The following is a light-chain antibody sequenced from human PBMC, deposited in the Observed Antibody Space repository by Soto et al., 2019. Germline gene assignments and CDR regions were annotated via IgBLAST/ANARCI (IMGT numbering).Light chain of an antibody. J-gene: IGLJ1*01. CDR3: CSYAGCSSFI. CDR2: EGN. V-gene: IGLV2-23*03. Sequence: QSVLAQPASVSGSPGQSITISCTGTSSDVGGYNLVSWYQQHPGKVPKVIISEGNKRPSGVSNRFSGSKSGNTASLTISGLQAEDEADYYCCSYAGCSSFIFGSGTKVTVL. CDR1: SSDVGGYNL.